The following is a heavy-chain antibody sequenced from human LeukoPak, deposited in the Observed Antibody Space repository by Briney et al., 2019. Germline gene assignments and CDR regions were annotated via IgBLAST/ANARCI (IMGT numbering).Heavy chain of an antibody. CDR1: GGSISSSSYY. CDR3: ARVQGSGWYGYYYYYMDV. V-gene: IGHV4-39*07. CDR2: IYYSGGT. Sequence: PSETLSLTCTVSGGSISSSSYYWGWIRQPPGKGLEWIGSIYYSGGTYYSPSLKSRVTISVDTSKNQFSLKLSSVTAADTAVYYCARVQGSGWYGYYYYYMDVWGKGTTVTVSS. D-gene: IGHD6-19*01. J-gene: IGHJ6*03.